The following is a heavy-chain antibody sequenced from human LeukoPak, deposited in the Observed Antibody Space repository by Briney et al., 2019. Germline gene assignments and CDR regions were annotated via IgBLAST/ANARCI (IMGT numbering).Heavy chain of an antibody. D-gene: IGHD2-15*01. Sequence: ASVKVSCKVSGYTLTELSLHWVRQAPGKGLEWMGRFDPEDGETIYARKFQGRVTMTEDTSTDTAYMELSSLEAEDTAVYYCNRWHSSGVSHSNVWGQGTLVTVSS. J-gene: IGHJ4*02. CDR2: FDPEDGET. CDR1: GYTLTELS. CDR3: NRWHSSGVSHSNV. V-gene: IGHV1-24*01.